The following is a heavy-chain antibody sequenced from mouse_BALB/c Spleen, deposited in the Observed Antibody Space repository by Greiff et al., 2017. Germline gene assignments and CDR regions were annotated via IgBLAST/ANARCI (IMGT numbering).Heavy chain of an antibody. CDR1: GYTFSSYW. CDR3: ALYYDYSWFAY. D-gene: IGHD2-4*01. CDR2: ILPGSGST. V-gene: IGHV1-9*01. J-gene: IGHJ3*01. Sequence: VQLQQSGAELMKPGASVKISCKATGYTFSSYWIEWVKQRPGHGLEWIGEILPGSGSTNYNEKFKGKATFTAYTSSNTAYMQLSSLTSEDSAVYCCALYYDYSWFAYWGQGTLVTVSA.